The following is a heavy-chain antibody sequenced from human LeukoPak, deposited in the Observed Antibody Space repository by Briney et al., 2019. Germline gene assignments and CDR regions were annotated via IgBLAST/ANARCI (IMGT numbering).Heavy chain of an antibody. CDR1: GGSITGYY. Sequence: SETLSLTCTVSGGSITGYYWSWIRQPPGKGLEWIGYVFYSGSTNYNPSLKSRVTISVDTSKNQFSLKLSSVTAADTAVYYCAREVRGGYFDYWGQGTLVTVSS. CDR3: AREVRGGYFDY. J-gene: IGHJ4*02. D-gene: IGHD2-21*01. CDR2: VFYSGST. V-gene: IGHV4-59*01.